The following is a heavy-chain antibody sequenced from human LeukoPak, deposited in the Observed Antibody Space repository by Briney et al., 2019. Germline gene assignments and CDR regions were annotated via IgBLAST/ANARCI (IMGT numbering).Heavy chain of an antibody. CDR3: ARDDVLGYSSGWYRGLGAFDI. J-gene: IGHJ3*02. V-gene: IGHV4-59*01. Sequence: PSETLSLTCTVSGGSISSYYWSWIRQPPGKGLEWIGYIYYSGSTNYNPSLKSRVTISVDTSKNQFSLKLSSVTAADTAVYYCARDDVLGYSSGWYRGLGAFDIWGQGTMVTVSS. D-gene: IGHD6-19*01. CDR1: GGSISSYY. CDR2: IYYSGST.